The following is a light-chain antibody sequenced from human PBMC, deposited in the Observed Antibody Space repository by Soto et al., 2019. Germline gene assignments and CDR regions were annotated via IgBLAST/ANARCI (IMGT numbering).Light chain of an antibody. J-gene: IGLJ2*01. CDR1: SGDVGYYNY. CDR3: CSYAGSDTFV. Sequence: QSALTQPRSVSGSPGQSVTISCTGTSGDVGYYNYVSWYQQHPGKAPKLMIYDVSNRPSGVPDRFSASKSGNTASLTISGLQAEDEADYYCCSYAGSDTFVFGRGTKLTVL. V-gene: IGLV2-11*01. CDR2: DVS.